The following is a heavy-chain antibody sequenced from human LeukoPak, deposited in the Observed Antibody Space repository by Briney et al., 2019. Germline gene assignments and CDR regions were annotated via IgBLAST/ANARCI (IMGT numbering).Heavy chain of an antibody. D-gene: IGHD2-2*02. CDR3: ARGYCSSTSCYIHFDY. CDR1: GYTFTSYG. J-gene: IGHJ4*02. V-gene: IGHV1-2*02. CDR2: INPNSGGT. Sequence: ASVKVSCKASGYTFTSYGISWVRQAPGQGLEWMGWINPNSGGTNYAQKFQGRVTMTRDTSISTAYMELSRLRSDDTTVYYCARGYCSSTSCYIHFDYWGQGTLVTVSS.